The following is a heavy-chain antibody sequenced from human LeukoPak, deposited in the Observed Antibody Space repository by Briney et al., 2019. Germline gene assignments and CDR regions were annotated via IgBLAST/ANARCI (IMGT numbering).Heavy chain of an antibody. CDR2: VYTSGST. Sequence: SETLSLTCTVSGCSISSSTYYWSWIRQPAGKGLEWIGRVYTSGSTNYNPSLKSRVTMSVDTSKNQFSLKLSSVTAADTAVYYCARDRVIAASGRGCWFDPWGQGTLVTVSS. CDR1: GCSISSSTYY. CDR3: ARDRVIAASGRGCWFDP. J-gene: IGHJ5*02. V-gene: IGHV4-61*02. D-gene: IGHD6-13*01.